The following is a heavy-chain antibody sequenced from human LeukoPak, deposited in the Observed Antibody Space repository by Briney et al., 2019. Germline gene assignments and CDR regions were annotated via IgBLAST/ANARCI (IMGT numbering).Heavy chain of an antibody. J-gene: IGHJ4*02. CDR2: IYYSGST. CDR1: GGSISSSSYY. Sequence: SETLSLTCTVSGGSISSSSYYWGWIRQPPGKGLEWIGSIYYSGSTYYNPSLKSRVTISVDTSKNQFSLKLSSVTAADTAVYYCARVGYSSSIDYWGQGILVTVSS. D-gene: IGHD6-6*01. CDR3: ARVGYSSSIDY. V-gene: IGHV4-39*07.